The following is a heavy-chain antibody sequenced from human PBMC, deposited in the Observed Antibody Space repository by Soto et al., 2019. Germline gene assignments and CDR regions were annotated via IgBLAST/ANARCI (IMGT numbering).Heavy chain of an antibody. CDR3: ARDKITALVAY. J-gene: IGHJ4*02. Sequence: QVQLQPWGAGLLKPSETLSLTCAVYGGAFSGYYWTWIRQPPGTGLEWIGEINHSGSTNYNPSLKRRVTISVDTSKNQFSLKRTSVTAGDTAVYYCARDKITALVAYLGPGTLVTVSS. D-gene: IGHD3-10*01. V-gene: IGHV4-34*01. CDR1: GGAFSGYY. CDR2: INHSGST.